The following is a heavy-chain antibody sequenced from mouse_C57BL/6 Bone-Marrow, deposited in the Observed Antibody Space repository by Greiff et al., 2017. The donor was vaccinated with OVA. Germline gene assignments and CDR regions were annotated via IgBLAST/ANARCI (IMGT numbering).Heavy chain of an antibody. CDR1: GYTFTSYW. D-gene: IGHD2-2*01. CDR2: IHPNSGST. J-gene: IGHJ4*01. CDR3: ARDGYANYAMDY. V-gene: IGHV1-64*01. Sequence: QVQLQQPGAELVKPGASVKLSCKASGYTFTSYWMHWVKQRPGQGLEWIGMIHPNSGSTNYNEKFKSKATLTVDKSSSTAYMQLSSLTSEDSAVYYCARDGYANYAMDYWGQGTSVTVSS.